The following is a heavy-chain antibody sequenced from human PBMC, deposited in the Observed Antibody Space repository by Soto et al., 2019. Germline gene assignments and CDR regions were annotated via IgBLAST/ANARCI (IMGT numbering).Heavy chain of an antibody. Sequence: GASVKVSCKASGYTFTSYGISWVRQAPGQGLEWMGWISAYNGNTNYAQKLQGRVTMTTDTSTSTAYMELRSLRSDDTAVYYCAADYGDLDSPYYGMDVWGQGTTVTVSS. CDR2: ISAYNGNT. CDR3: AADYGDLDSPYYGMDV. CDR1: GYTFTSYG. J-gene: IGHJ6*02. V-gene: IGHV1-18*01. D-gene: IGHD4-17*01.